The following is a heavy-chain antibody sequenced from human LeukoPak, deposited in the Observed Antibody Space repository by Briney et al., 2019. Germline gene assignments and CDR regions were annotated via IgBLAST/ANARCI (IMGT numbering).Heavy chain of an antibody. J-gene: IGHJ4*02. CDR3: AKLPIIQLWLNFDY. CDR2: ITGSGGTT. V-gene: IGHV3-23*01. Sequence: PGQSLRLSCAASGFTFSSYAMSWVRQAPGKGLEWVSGITGSGGTTHHVDSVKGRFTISRDNSKNTLFLQMNSLRAEDTAVYYCAKLPIIQLWLNFDYWGQGTLVTVSS. CDR1: GFTFSSYA. D-gene: IGHD5-18*01.